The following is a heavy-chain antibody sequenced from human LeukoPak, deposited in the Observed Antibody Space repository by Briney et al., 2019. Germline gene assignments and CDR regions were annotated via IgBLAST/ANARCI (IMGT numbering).Heavy chain of an antibody. V-gene: IGHV1-69*05. Sequence: SVKVSCKASGGTFSSYAISWVRQAPGQGLEWMGGIIPIFGTANYAQKFQGRVTITTDESTSTAYMELSSLRSEDTAVYYCAREGYCSSTSCSRPYFDYWGQGTLVTVSS. CDR2: IIPIFGTA. CDR1: GGTFSSYA. D-gene: IGHD2-2*01. J-gene: IGHJ4*02. CDR3: AREGYCSSTSCSRPYFDY.